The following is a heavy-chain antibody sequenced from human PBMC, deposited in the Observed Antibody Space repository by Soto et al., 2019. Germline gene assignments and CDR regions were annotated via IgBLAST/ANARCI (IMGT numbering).Heavy chain of an antibody. CDR1: GGSVSSGSYS. D-gene: IGHD6-13*01. J-gene: IGHJ5*02. Sequence: PSETLSLTCTVSGGSVSSGSYSWSWIRQPPGKGLEWIGYIYYSGSTNYNPSLKSRVTISVDTSKNQFSLKLSSVTAADTAVYYCARVQIFDSKLDPWGQGTLVTVSS. CDR2: IYYSGST. CDR3: ARVQIFDSKLDP. V-gene: IGHV4-61*01.